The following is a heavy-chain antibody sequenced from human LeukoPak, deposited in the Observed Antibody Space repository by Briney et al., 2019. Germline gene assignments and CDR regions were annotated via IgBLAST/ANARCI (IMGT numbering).Heavy chain of an antibody. D-gene: IGHD5-24*01. CDR3: ARGRDGYNFWYDY. Sequence: SVKVSCKASGGTFSSYTIGWVRQAPGQGLEWMGRIIPILGLANYAQKFQGRVTITADKSTSTAYMELSSLRSEDTAVYYCARGRDGYNFWYDYWGQGTLDTVSS. J-gene: IGHJ4*02. CDR2: IIPILGLA. V-gene: IGHV1-69*02. CDR1: GGTFSSYT.